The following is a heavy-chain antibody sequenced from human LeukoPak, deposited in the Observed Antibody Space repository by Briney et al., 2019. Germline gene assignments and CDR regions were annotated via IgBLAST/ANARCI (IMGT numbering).Heavy chain of an antibody. D-gene: IGHD3-10*01. CDR2: ISSSSSYI. V-gene: IGHV3-21*01. J-gene: IGHJ4*02. Sequence: GGSLRLSCAASGFTFSSYSMNWVRQAPGKGLEWVSSISSSSSYIYYADSVKGRFTISRGNAKNSLYLQMNSLRAEDTAVYYCAREMVRGVIIDYWGQGTLVTVSS. CDR1: GFTFSSYS. CDR3: AREMVRGVIIDY.